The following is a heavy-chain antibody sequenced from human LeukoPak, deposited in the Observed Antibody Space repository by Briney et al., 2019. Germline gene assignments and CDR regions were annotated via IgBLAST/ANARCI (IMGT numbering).Heavy chain of an antibody. Sequence: GRSLRLSCAASGFTFSSYAMHWVRQAPGKGLEWVAVISYDGSNKYYVDSVKGRFTISRDNSKNTLYLQMNSLRAEDTAVYYCARDITMVRGVLDYWGQGTLVTVSS. J-gene: IGHJ4*02. CDR1: GFTFSSYA. CDR2: ISYDGSNK. V-gene: IGHV3-30*04. CDR3: ARDITMVRGVLDY. D-gene: IGHD3-10*01.